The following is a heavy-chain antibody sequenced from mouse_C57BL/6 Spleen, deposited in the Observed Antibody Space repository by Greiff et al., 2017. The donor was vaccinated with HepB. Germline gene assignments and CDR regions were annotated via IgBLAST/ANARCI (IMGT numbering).Heavy chain of an antibody. J-gene: IGHJ2*01. CDR1: GFTFSDYY. Sequence: EVMLVESEGGLVQPGSSMKLSCTASGFTFSDYYMAWVRQVPEKGLEWVANINYDGSSTYYLDSLKSRFIISRDNAKNILYLQMSSLKSEDTATYYCARDRAAQAPYFDYWGQGTTLTVSS. CDR3: ARDRAAQAPYFDY. D-gene: IGHD3-2*02. CDR2: INYDGSST. V-gene: IGHV5-16*01.